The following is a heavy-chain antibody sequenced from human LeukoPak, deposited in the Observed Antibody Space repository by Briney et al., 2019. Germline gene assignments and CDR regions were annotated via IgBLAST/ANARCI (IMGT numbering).Heavy chain of an antibody. V-gene: IGHV4-38-2*01. CDR1: GYPINNAYY. CDR3: ARQYDSYFYYYLDL. CDR2: LYHPDST. Sequence: PSETLSLTCGVSGYPINNAYYWVWIRQPPGKGLEWIESLYHPDSTYYNPSLKSRVTMSVDTSRNQFSLRLSFVTAADTAVYYCARQYDSYFYYYLDLWGTGTTVTVSS. J-gene: IGHJ6*03. D-gene: IGHD2-2*01.